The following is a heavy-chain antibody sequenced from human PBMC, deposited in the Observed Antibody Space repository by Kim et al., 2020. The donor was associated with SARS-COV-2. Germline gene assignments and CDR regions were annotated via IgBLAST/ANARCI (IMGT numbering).Heavy chain of an antibody. V-gene: IGHV4-39*01. D-gene: IGHD2-2*01. J-gene: IGHJ4*02. CDR3: ARHGGGDIVVEN. Sequence: SSTPSLNSRVTISVDTAKNQFSLKLSSVTAADTAVYYCARHGGGDIVVENWGQGTLVTVSS.